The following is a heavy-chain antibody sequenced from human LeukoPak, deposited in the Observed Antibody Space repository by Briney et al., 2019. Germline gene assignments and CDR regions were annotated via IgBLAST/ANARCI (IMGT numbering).Heavy chain of an antibody. Sequence: GRSLRLSCEASGFTFNTYAMHWVRQPPGQGLEWVALISYDGSDKIYTDSVKGRFTISRDNAKNSLYLQMNSLRAEDTAVYYCARDLDYYDSSGPLIYDYWGQGTLVTVSS. CDR2: ISYDGSDK. J-gene: IGHJ4*02. CDR3: ARDLDYYDSSGPLIYDY. CDR1: GFTFNTYA. D-gene: IGHD3-22*01. V-gene: IGHV3-30*03.